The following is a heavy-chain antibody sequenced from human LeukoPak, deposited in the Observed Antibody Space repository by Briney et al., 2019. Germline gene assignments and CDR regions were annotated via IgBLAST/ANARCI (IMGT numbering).Heavy chain of an antibody. J-gene: IGHJ4*02. V-gene: IGHV3-21*01. CDR3: ARFPSPTYYYDSDY. CDR2: ISSSSSYI. CDR1: GFTFSSYS. Sequence: GGSLRLSCAASGFTFSSYSMNWVRQAPGKGLEWVSSISSSSSYIYYADSVKGRFTISRDNAKNSLYLQMNSLRAEDTAVYYCARFPSPTYYYDSDYWGQGTLVTVSS. D-gene: IGHD3-22*01.